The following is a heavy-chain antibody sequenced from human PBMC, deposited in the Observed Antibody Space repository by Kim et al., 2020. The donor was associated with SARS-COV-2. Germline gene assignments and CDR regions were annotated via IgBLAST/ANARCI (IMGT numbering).Heavy chain of an antibody. V-gene: IGHV3-30-3*01. J-gene: IGHJ4*02. CDR3: EGRGGLLWAGAFDY. Sequence: GGSLRLSCAASGFTFTNYAMHWVRQAPGKGLEWVAVISYDGSNKYYADSVKGRFTISRDNTKNTLYLQMNSLRAEDTAVYYCEGRGGLLWAGAFDYWGQGTLVTVSS. CDR2: ISYDGSNK. D-gene: IGHD3-16*01. CDR1: GFTFTNYA.